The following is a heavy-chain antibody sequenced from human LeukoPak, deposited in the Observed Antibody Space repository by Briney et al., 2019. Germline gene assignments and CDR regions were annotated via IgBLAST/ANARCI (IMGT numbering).Heavy chain of an antibody. D-gene: IGHD6-13*01. CDR1: GGSINRGTFF. CDR3: ARVLGFSWTVAAAGRWFDP. CDR2: ISNSGST. V-gene: IGHV4-61*01. J-gene: IGHJ5*02. Sequence: SETLSLTCAVSGGSINRGTFFWTWIRKPPGKGLEWIGYISNSGSTNYHPSLKSRVTISSDTSKTQFSLKLSSVTAADTAVYYCARVLGFSWTVAAAGRWFDPWGQGTLVTVSS.